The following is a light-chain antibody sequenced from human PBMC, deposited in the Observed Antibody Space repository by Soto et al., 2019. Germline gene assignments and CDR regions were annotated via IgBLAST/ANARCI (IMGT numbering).Light chain of an antibody. J-gene: IGKJ1*01. CDR1: QSIRNI. Sequence: IHMTHSPSSLSASVGHRFTITSRASQSIRNILNWYQQKPGKAPKVLIYAASSLQSGVPSRFSGSGSGTDFTLTISSLQPEDSATYYCQPSYSTPTFGQGTKV. CDR3: QPSYSTPT. V-gene: IGKV1-39*01. CDR2: AAS.